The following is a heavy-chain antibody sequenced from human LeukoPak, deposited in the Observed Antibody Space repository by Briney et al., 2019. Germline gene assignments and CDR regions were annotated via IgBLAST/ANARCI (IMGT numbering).Heavy chain of an antibody. CDR2: IFISGGT. Sequence: PSQTLSLTCTVSGDSITSGSYYWSWIRQPAGKGLEWIGRIFISGGTNYNPSLKSRVTISVDTSKNQFSLKLSSVTAADTAVYYCARGYWIAALSYYFDYWGQGTLVTVSS. J-gene: IGHJ4*02. CDR1: GDSITSGSYY. V-gene: IGHV4-61*02. CDR3: ARGYWIAALSYYFDY. D-gene: IGHD6-6*01.